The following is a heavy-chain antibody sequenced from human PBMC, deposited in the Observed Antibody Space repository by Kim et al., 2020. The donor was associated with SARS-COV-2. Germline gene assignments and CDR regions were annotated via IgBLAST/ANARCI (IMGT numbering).Heavy chain of an antibody. Sequence: SETLSLTCTVSGGSISSYYWSWIRQPPGKGLEWIGYIYYSGSTNYNPSLKSRVTISVDTSKNQFSLKLSSVTAADTAVYYCAGGVGGFWFDPWGQGTLVTVSS. CDR3: AGGVGGFWFDP. J-gene: IGHJ5*02. CDR1: GGSISSYY. CDR2: IYYSGST. D-gene: IGHD3-10*01. V-gene: IGHV4-59*13.